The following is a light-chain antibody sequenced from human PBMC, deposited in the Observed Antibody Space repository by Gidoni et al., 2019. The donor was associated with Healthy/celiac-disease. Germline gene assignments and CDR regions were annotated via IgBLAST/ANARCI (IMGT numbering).Light chain of an antibody. V-gene: IGKV3-20*01. Sequence: EMVLTQSPGTLSLSPGERATLSGRVSHSVSSSYLAWYQQKPGQAPRLLIYGASSRATGIPDRFSGSGSGTDFTLTISRLEPEDFAVYYCQQYGSSPITFGQGTRLEIK. CDR2: GAS. CDR1: HSVSSSY. CDR3: QQYGSSPIT. J-gene: IGKJ5*01.